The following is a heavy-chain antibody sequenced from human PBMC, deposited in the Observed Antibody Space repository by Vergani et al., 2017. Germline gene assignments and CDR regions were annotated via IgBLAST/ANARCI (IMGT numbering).Heavy chain of an antibody. CDR1: GYSFTSYW. Sequence: EVQLVQSGAEVKKPGESLKISCKGSGYSFTSYWIGWVRQMPGKGLEWMGIIYPGDSDTRYSPSFQGQVTISADKSISTAYLQWSSLKASDTAMYYCARKREIPTANLLLHFLGLWGKGTTVTVS. V-gene: IGHV5-51*03. J-gene: IGHJ6*03. CDR3: ARKREIPTANLLLHFLGL. CDR2: IYPGDSDT. D-gene: IGHD2-2*01.